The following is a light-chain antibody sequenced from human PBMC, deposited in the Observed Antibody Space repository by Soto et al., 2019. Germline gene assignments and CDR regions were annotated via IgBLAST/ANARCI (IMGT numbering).Light chain of an antibody. CDR3: QQYGGSPLYT. CDR1: QSVSSSD. J-gene: IGKJ2*01. Sequence: EIVLTQSPGTLSLSPGDRATLSCRASQSVSSSDLAWYQQKPGQAPRLLIYGASTRATGIPDRFSGSGSGTDFTLTIIRLEPEDFAVYYCQQYGGSPLYTFGQGTKLEIK. CDR2: GAS. V-gene: IGKV3-20*01.